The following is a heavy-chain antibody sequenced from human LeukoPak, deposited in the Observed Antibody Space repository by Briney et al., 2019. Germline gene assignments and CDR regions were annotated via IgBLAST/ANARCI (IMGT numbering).Heavy chain of an antibody. D-gene: IGHD3-10*01. CDR3: AKRYFGSGSTRYFDL. V-gene: IGHV3-23*01. CDR1: GFTFSRYW. CDR2: ISGSGGNT. Sequence: GGSLRLSCAASGFTFSRYWMSWVRQAPGKGLEWVSDISGSGGNTYHADSVKGRFTISRDNSKNTLYLQMNSQRAEDTAVYYCAKRYFGSGSTRYFDLWGRGTLVTVSS. J-gene: IGHJ2*01.